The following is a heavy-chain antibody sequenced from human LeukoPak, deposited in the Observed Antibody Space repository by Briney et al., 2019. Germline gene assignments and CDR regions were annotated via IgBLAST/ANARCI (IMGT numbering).Heavy chain of an antibody. V-gene: IGHV1-2*02. CDR3: ARAASVTIFGVVVFYFDP. CDR2: INPNSGGGT. D-gene: IGHD3-3*01. Sequence: ASVKVSCKASGYTFTNFDINWVRQAPGQGLEWMGWINPNSGGGTNYAQNFQGRVTMTRDTSISTAYMDLSSLRSDDTAVYYCARAASVTIFGVVVFYFDPWGQGTLVTVSS. CDR1: GYTFTNFD. J-gene: IGHJ5*02.